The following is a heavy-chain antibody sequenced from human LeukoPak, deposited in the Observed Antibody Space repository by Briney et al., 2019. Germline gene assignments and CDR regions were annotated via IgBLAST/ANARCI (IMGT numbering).Heavy chain of an antibody. Sequence: SETLSLTCAVYGGSFSGYYWSWLRQPPGKGLEWIGEINHSGSTNYNPSLKSRVTISVDTSKNQFSLKLSSVTAADTAVYYCARAQRPDYYDSSGCTVDYWGQGTLVTVSS. CDR3: ARAQRPDYYDSSGCTVDY. V-gene: IGHV4-34*01. J-gene: IGHJ4*02. CDR2: INHSGST. D-gene: IGHD3-22*01. CDR1: GGSFSGYY.